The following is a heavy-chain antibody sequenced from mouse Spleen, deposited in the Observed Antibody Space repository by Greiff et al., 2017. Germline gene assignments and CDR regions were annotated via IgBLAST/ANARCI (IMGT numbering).Heavy chain of an antibody. J-gene: IGHJ3*01. Sequence: QVQLQQPGTELVKPGASVKLSCKASGYTFISYWIHWVKQRPGQGLDWIGNINPYNLGTNYNEKFKSRATLTVDKSSSTAYIQLSSLASEYSAVYYCARYDYYGSRSFAYWGQGTLVTVSA. CDR2: INPYNLGT. CDR3: ARYDYYGSRSFAY. CDR1: GYTFISYW. V-gene: IGHV1-53*01. D-gene: IGHD1-1*01.